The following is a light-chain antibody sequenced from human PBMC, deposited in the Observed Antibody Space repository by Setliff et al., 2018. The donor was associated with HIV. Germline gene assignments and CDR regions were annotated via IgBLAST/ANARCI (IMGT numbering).Light chain of an antibody. J-gene: IGKJ2*03. CDR3: QQYNNWPPYS. V-gene: IGKV3-15*01. Sequence: EIILTQSPASLSVSPGETATLSCWASQSLSTSLAWYQHKPGQAPRLLIYAASTRATGVPARFSGSGSGTDFTLTINSLQSEDFGVYYCQQYNNWPPYSFGQGTKVDIK. CDR2: AAS. CDR1: QSLSTS.